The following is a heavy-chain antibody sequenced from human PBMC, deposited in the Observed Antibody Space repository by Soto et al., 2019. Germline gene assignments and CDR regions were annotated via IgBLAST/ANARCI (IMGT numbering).Heavy chain of an antibody. J-gene: IGHJ3*01. CDR1: VGSISSYC. D-gene: IGHD3-10*01. Sequence: SETRSRTLTVSVGSISSYCWSWIRQPPGKGLEWIGYIYYSGSTNYNPSLKSRVTISVDTSKNQFSLKLSSVTAADTAVYYCASDRGGGGAWGQGTMVTVSS. V-gene: IGHV4-59*01. CDR2: IYYSGST. CDR3: ASDRGGGGA.